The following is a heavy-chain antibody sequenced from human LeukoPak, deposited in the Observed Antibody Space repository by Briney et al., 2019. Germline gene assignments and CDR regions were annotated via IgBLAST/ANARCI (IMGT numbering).Heavy chain of an antibody. CDR3: ARQPSTRYCSSATCYTLDI. J-gene: IGHJ3*02. CDR2: ISHSGNS. V-gene: IGHV4-30-4*08. CDR1: GGSISSGDYY. D-gene: IGHD2-2*02. Sequence: PSATLSLTCTVSGGSISSGDYYWSWIRQPPGKGLEWIGYISHSGNSYFNPSLKSRIILSVDTSKNQFSLKLSSVTAADTAVYYCARQPSTRYCSSATCYTLDIWGQGTMVTVSS.